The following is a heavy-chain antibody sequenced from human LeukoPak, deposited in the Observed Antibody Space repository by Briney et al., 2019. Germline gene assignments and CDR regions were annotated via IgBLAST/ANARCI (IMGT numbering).Heavy chain of an antibody. CDR3: ARWDGYDPENYYYYMDV. D-gene: IGHD5-12*01. CDR1: GGTFSSYA. V-gene: IGHV1-69*05. CDR2: IIPIFGTA. Sequence: EASVKVSRKASGGTFSSYAISWVRQAPGQGLEWMGGIIPIFGTANYAQKFQGRVTITTDESTSTAYMELSSLRSEDTAVYYCARWDGYDPENYYYYMDVWGKGTTVTVSS. J-gene: IGHJ6*03.